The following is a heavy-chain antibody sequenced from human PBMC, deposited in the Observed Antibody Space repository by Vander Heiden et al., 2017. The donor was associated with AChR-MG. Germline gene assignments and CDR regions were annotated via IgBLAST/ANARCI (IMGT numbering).Heavy chain of an antibody. D-gene: IGHD6-13*01. J-gene: IGHJ6*02. CDR1: GGSISSSNW. V-gene: IGHV4-4*02. CDR3: ARRATEGQQLGDYYYYGLDV. CDR2: IYHSGST. Sequence: QVQLQESGPGLVKPSGTLSLTCAVPGGSISSSNWWSWVRQPPGKGLEWIGEIYHSGSTSYNPSLKSRVTISVDRSKNQFSLKLSSVTAADTAVYYCARRATEGQQLGDYYYYGLDVWGQGATVTVSS.